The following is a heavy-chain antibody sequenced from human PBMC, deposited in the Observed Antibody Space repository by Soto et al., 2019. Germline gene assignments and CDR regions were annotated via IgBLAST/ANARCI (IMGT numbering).Heavy chain of an antibody. D-gene: IGHD6-19*01. V-gene: IGHV1-2*04. CDR2: INPNSGGT. Sequence: GASVKVSCKASGYTFTGYYMHWVRQAPGQGLEWMGWINPNSGGTNYAQKFQGWVTMTRDTSISTAYMELSRLRSDDTAVYYCARNIRAVAGHYYYYGMDVWGQGTTVTVSS. J-gene: IGHJ6*02. CDR3: ARNIRAVAGHYYYYGMDV. CDR1: GYTFTGYY.